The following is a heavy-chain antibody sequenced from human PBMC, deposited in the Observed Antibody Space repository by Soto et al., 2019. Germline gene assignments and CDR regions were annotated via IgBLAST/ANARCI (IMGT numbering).Heavy chain of an antibody. J-gene: IGHJ6*02. D-gene: IGHD5-18*01. CDR2: MYNTGST. CDR3: ARASPVVTDV. CDR1: GGSITSSSYY. V-gene: IGHV4-61*05. Sequence: SETLSLTCTVSGGSITSSSYYWGWIRQPPGKGLEWIGYMYNTGSTVYNPSFKSRVTISVDTSKNQFSLKLNSVTAADTAVYYCARASPVVTDVWGQGTTVTVS.